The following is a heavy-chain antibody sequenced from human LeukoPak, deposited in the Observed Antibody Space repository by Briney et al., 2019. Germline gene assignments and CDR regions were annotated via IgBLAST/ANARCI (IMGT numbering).Heavy chain of an antibody. V-gene: IGHV4-38-2*02. J-gene: IGHJ4*02. CDR3: ARALRGYSYGSFDY. CDR1: GYSISSGYY. CDR2: IYHSGSA. Sequence: SETLSLTCTVSGYSISSGYYWGWIRQPPGKGLEWIGSIYHSGSAYYNPSLKSRVTISVDTSKNQFSLKLSSVTAADTAVYYCARALRGYSYGSFDYWGQGTLVTVSS. D-gene: IGHD5-18*01.